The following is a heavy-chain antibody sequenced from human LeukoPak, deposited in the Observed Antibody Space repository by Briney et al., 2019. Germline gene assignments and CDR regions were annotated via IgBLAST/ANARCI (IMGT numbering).Heavy chain of an antibody. J-gene: IGHJ6*03. CDR1: GFTFDDYT. V-gene: IGHV3-43*01. CDR2: ISWDIGST. Sequence: GGSLRLSCAASGFTFDDYTMRWVRQAPGKGLEWVSLISWDIGSTYYADSVKGRFTISRDNSKNSLYLQMNSLRTEDTALYYCAKSASRLVSDYYYYMDVWGKGTTVTVSS. D-gene: IGHD2/OR15-2a*01. CDR3: AKSASRLVSDYYYYMDV.